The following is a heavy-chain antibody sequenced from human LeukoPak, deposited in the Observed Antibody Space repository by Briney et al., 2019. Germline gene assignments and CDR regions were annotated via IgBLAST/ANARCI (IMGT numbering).Heavy chain of an antibody. Sequence: GGSLRLSCAASGFTFSSYSMNWVRQAPGKGLEWVSYISSSSSTIYYADSVKGRFTISRDNAKNSLYLQMNSLRAEDTAVYYCARDRAPFAILLDVSCDYWGQGTLVTVSS. J-gene: IGHJ4*02. V-gene: IGHV3-48*01. CDR3: ARDRAPFAILLDVSCDY. D-gene: IGHD3-3*01. CDR2: ISSSSSTI. CDR1: GFTFSSYS.